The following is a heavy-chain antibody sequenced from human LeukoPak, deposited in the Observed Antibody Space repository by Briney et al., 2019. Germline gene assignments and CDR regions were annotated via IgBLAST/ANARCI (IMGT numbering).Heavy chain of an antibody. J-gene: IGHJ4*02. CDR3: ARRWSY. D-gene: IGHD2-8*01. CDR1: GGSISSYY. V-gene: IGHV4-59*12. Sequence: PSETLSLTCTVSGGSISSYYWSWIRQSPGKGLECIGYIHYTGSTNYNPSLKSRVTISVDTSKNQFSLKLSSVTAADTAVYYCARRWSYWGQGTLVTVSS. CDR2: IHYTGST.